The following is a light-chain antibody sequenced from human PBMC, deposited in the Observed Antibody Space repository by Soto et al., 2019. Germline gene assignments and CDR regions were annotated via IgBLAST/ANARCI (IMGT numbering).Light chain of an antibody. CDR3: QQSYSTLGLT. V-gene: IGKV1-39*01. Sequence: DIQMTQSPSSLSASVGDRVTITCRASQSIISYLNWYQQKPGKAPKLLIYAASSLQSVVPSRFSGSGSGTDFTLTISSLQPEDFATYYCQQSYSTLGLTFGGGTKVEIK. CDR2: AAS. CDR1: QSIISY. J-gene: IGKJ4*01.